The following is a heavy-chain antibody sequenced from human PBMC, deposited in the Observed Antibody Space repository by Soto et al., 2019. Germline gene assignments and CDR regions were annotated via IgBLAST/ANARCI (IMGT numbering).Heavy chain of an antibody. J-gene: IGHJ5*02. Sequence: PSETLSLTXTVSGGPISSNYWSWIRQPPGKGLEWIGYIYYSGSTNYNPSLKSRVIMSADTSKNQFSLKMTSVTAADMAIYYCARVHDFWSGSNWFDPWGQGTLVTVSS. V-gene: IGHV4-59*01. CDR2: IYYSGST. CDR1: GGPISSNY. CDR3: ARVHDFWSGSNWFDP. D-gene: IGHD3-3*01.